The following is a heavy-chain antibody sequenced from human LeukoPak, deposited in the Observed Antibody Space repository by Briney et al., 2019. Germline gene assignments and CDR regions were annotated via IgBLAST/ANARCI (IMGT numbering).Heavy chain of an antibody. D-gene: IGHD6-19*01. CDR3: ARAGRSYQTIAVAGKNYYYYGMDV. J-gene: IGHJ6*02. CDR2: IIPIFGTA. V-gene: IGHV1-69*13. CDR1: GYTFTSYA. Sequence: ASVRVSCKASGYTFTSYAISWVRQAPGQGLEWMGGIIPIFGTANYAQKFQGRVTITADESTSTAYMELSSLRSEDTAVYYCARAGRSYQTIAVAGKNYYYYGMDVWGQGTTVTVSS.